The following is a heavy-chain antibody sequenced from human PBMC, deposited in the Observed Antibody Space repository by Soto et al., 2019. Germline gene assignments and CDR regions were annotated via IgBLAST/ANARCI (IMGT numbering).Heavy chain of an antibody. CDR3: ARAGYSYGYVLKDYYYYGMDV. V-gene: IGHV1-69*01. CDR2: IIPIFGIA. D-gene: IGHD5-18*01. J-gene: IGHJ6*02. Sequence: QVQLVQSGAEVKKPGSSVKVSCKASGGTFSSYAISWVRQAPGQGLEWMGGIIPIFGIANYAQKFQGRVTITADESTSTAYMELSSLRSEDTAVYYCARAGYSYGYVLKDYYYYGMDVWGQGTTVTVSS. CDR1: GGTFSSYA.